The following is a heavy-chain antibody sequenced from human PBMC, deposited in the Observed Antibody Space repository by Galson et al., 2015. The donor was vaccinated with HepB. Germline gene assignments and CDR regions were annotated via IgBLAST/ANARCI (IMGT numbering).Heavy chain of an antibody. D-gene: IGHD3-10*01. CDR1: GYTFTNYG. J-gene: IGHJ2*01. V-gene: IGHV1-18*01. CDR2: ISAYKGNT. Sequence: SVKVSCKASGYTFTNYGISWVRQAPGQGLEWTGWISAYKGNTNYAQKLQGRVTMTTDTSTSTAYMELKSLRSDDTAVYYCARDVGGYFDLWGRGTLVTVSS. CDR3: ARDVGGYFDL.